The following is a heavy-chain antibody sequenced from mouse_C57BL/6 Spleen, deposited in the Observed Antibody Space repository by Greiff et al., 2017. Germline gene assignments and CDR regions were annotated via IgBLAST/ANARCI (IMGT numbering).Heavy chain of an antibody. CDR3: ARQGSYDWYFDV. CDR1: GFTFSSYG. J-gene: IGHJ1*03. CDR2: ISSGGSYT. Sequence: EVQLVESGGDLVKPGGSLKLSCAASGFTFSSYGMSWVRQTPDKRLEWVATISSGGSYTYYPDSVKGRFTISRDNAKNTLYLQMSSLKSEDTAMYYCARQGSYDWYFDVWGTGTTVTVSS. D-gene: IGHD1-1*02. V-gene: IGHV5-6*01.